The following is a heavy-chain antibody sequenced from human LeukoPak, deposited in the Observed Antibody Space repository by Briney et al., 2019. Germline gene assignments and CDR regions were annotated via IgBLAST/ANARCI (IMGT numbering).Heavy chain of an antibody. CDR2: INPNSGGT. J-gene: IGHJ4*02. Sequence: ASVKVSCKASGYTFTGYYMHWVRQAPGQGLEWMGWINPNSGGTNYAQKFQGRVTMTRDTSISTAYMELSRLRSDDTAVYYCAAPIAARPSAAYFGYWGQGTLVTVSS. V-gene: IGHV1-2*02. D-gene: IGHD6-6*01. CDR1: GYTFTGYY. CDR3: AAPIAARPSAAYFGY.